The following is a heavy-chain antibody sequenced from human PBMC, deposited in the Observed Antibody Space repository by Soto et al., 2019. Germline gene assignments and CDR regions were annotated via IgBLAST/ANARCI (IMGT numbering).Heavy chain of an antibody. V-gene: IGHV4-59*08. CDR3: ARLGGGRIAAAGNFDY. J-gene: IGHJ4*02. CDR1: GGSISSYY. D-gene: IGHD6-13*01. Sequence: SETLSLTFTVSGGSISSYYWSWIRQPPGKGLEWIGYIYYSGSTNYNPSLKSRVTISVDTSKNQFSLKLSSVTAADTAVYYCARLGGGRIAAAGNFDYWGQGTLVTVSS. CDR2: IYYSGST.